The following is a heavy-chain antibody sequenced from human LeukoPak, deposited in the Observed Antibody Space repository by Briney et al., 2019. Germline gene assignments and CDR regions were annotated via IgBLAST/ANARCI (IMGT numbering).Heavy chain of an antibody. D-gene: IGHD5-18*01. CDR1: GFTFDNYE. Sequence: GGSLRLSCAASGFTFDNYEMNWVRQAPGKGLEWVSAISGSGGNTYYADSVKGRFTISRDNSKNTLYLQMNSLRAEDTAVYYCAKKRGYSYGDPFDYWGQGTLVTVSS. V-gene: IGHV3-23*01. J-gene: IGHJ4*02. CDR2: ISGSGGNT. CDR3: AKKRGYSYGDPFDY.